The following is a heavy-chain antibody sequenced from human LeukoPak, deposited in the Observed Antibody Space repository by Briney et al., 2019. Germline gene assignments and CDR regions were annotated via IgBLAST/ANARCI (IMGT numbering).Heavy chain of an antibody. Sequence: SETLSLACTVSGGSISSYYWSWIRQPAGKGLEWIGRIHTSGSTNYNPSLKGRVTMSVDTSKNQFSLKLSSVTAADTAVYYCARAMGKWELLDSWGQGTLVTVSS. V-gene: IGHV4-4*07. CDR3: ARAMGKWELLDS. D-gene: IGHD1-26*01. CDR2: IHTSGST. CDR1: GGSISSYY. J-gene: IGHJ5*02.